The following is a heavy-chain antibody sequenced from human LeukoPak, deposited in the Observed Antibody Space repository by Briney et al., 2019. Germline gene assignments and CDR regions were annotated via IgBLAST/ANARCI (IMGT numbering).Heavy chain of an antibody. CDR3: AREGYGLQGDAFDI. Sequence: ASVKVSCKASGYTFTGYYMHWVRQAPGQGLEWMGWINPNSGGTNYAQKFQGRVTMTRDTSISTAYMELSRLRSDDTAVYYCAREGYGLQGDAFDIWGQGTMVTVSS. CDR1: GYTFTGYY. CDR2: INPNSGGT. D-gene: IGHD5-18*01. J-gene: IGHJ3*02. V-gene: IGHV1-2*02.